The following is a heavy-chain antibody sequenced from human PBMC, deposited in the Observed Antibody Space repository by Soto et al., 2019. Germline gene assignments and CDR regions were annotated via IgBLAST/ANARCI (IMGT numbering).Heavy chain of an antibody. Sequence: QLLQSGGGLVQPGGSLTXSXXXXXXXXXTTXMXWVRQAPGEGLEWVSTIDGSGGITYYADSVKGRFTISRDNSRNTVYLQMNSLRGDDTALYYCVKNSGWFNTWGQGALVTVSS. V-gene: IGHV3-23*01. J-gene: IGHJ5*02. D-gene: IGHD3-10*01. CDR1: XXXXXTTX. CDR3: VKNSGWFNT. CDR2: IDGSGGIT.